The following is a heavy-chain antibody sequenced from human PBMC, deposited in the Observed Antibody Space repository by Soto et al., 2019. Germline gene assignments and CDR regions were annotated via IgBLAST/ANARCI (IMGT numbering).Heavy chain of an antibody. CDR2: ILPKFGTA. D-gene: IGHD3-10*01. V-gene: IGHV1-69*01. J-gene: IGHJ4*02. CDR3: ATLQGSGTYYDDDY. CDR1: GGSSNNNA. Sequence: QVQLVQSGAEVRMPGSSVKVSCRASGGSSNNNANSWVRQAPGQGLEWMGGILPKFGTANNAQKFRGRLTITADESTRTIYMELRSLRSEDTALYYCATLQGSGTYYDDDYWGLGTQVTVSS.